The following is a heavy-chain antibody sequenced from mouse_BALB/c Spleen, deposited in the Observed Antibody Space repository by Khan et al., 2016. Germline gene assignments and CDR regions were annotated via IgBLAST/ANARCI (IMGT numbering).Heavy chain of an antibody. CDR1: GNTFTDYE. J-gene: IGHJ3*01. CDR3: RRECAWFAY. CDR2: IHPGSGGT. V-gene: IGHV1-15*01. Sequence: QVQLKQSGAELVRPGASVKLSCKALGNTFTDYEMHWVRQTPVHGLEWIGAIHPGSGGTAYNQKFKGKATLTTDKSSSTAYMELSSLTSEDSAVFYGRRECAWFAYWGQGTLVTVSA.